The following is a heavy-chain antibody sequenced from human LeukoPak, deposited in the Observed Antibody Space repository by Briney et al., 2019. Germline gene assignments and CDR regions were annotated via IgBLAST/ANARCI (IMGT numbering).Heavy chain of an antibody. CDR2: MLDTVTT. D-gene: IGHD5-18*01. CDR3: ATIKRGNIYGYFDF. J-gene: IGHJ4*02. Sequence: PSETLSLTCAVYGGSMNSHYWSWIRQPPGKGLEWIGYMLDTVTTKDNPSLKSRFTLSADTSKNQFSLRLTSVTAADTAVYYCATIKRGNIYGYFDFWGQGILVTVSS. V-gene: IGHV4-59*11. CDR1: GGSMNSHY.